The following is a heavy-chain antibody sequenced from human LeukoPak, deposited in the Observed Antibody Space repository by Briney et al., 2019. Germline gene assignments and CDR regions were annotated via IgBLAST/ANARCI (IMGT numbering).Heavy chain of an antibody. V-gene: IGHV4-38-2*02. J-gene: IGHJ4*02. CDR1: GYSISSGHY. CDR3: ARQYGSWSADS. Sequence: SETLSLTCTVSGYSISSGHYWGWIRQPPGKGLEWIASMYHSGSSYYNPSLKSRVTISVDTSKNQFSLNLSSVTAADTAVYYCARQYGSWSADSWGQGTLDTVSS. CDR2: MYHSGSS. D-gene: IGHD2-15*01.